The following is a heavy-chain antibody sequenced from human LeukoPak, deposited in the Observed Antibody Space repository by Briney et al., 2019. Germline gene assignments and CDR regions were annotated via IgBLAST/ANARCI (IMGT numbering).Heavy chain of an antibody. J-gene: IGHJ6*03. CDR2: IYHSGST. CDR1: GYSISSGYY. V-gene: IGHV4-38-2*02. CDR3: ARGDYGDSFYYYYYMDV. D-gene: IGHD4-17*01. Sequence: SETLSLTCTVSGYSISSGYYWGWIRQPPGKGLEWIGSIYHSGSTYYNPSLKSRVTISVDRSKNQFSLNLSSVTAADTAVYYCARGDYGDSFYYYYYMDVWGKGTTVTVSS.